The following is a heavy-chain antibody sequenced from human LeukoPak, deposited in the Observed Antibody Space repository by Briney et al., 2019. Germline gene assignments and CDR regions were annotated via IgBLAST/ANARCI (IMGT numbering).Heavy chain of an antibody. D-gene: IGHD6-19*01. CDR3: ARGLRSSVTRDY. CDR1: GGSISSGSYY. CDR2: IYTSGST. J-gene: IGHJ4*02. V-gene: IGHV4-61*02. Sequence: SETLSLTCTVSGGSISSGSYYWSWIRQPAGKGLEWIGRIYTSGSTNYNPSLKSRVTISVDTSKNQFSLKLSSVTAADTAVYYCARGLRSSVTRDYWGQGTLVTVSS.